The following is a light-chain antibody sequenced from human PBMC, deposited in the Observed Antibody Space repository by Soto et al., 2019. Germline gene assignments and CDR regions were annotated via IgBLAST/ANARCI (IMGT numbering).Light chain of an antibody. V-gene: IGLV2-11*01. CDR2: DVS. J-gene: IGLJ1*01. CDR3: CSYAGTYTGV. CDR1: SSDVGRYSY. Sequence: QSVLAQPRSVSGSPGQSVSISCTGTSSDVGRYSYVSWYQQHPGKAPKLMIYDVSERPSGVPDRFSGSKSGNTASLTISGLQAEDEADYYCCSYAGTYTGVFGNGTKLTV.